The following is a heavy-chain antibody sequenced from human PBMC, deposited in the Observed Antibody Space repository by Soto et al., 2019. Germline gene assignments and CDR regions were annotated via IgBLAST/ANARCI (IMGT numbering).Heavy chain of an antibody. Sequence: QITLKESGPTLVKPTQTLTLTCTFSGFSLSTSGVGVGWIRQPPGKALEWLALIYWDDDKRYSPSLKSRLTITKDTSKHQVVLTMTNMDPVDTATYYCAHSRWELSLADAFDIWGQGTMVTVSS. CDR1: GFSLSTSGVG. V-gene: IGHV2-5*02. CDR2: IYWDDDK. J-gene: IGHJ3*02. D-gene: IGHD3-16*02. CDR3: AHSRWELSLADAFDI.